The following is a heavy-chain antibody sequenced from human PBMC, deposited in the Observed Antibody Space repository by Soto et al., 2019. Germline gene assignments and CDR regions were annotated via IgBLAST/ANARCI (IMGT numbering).Heavy chain of an antibody. Sequence: PGGSLRLSCAASGFTFSSYAMSWVRQAPGKGLEWVSAISGSGGSTYYADSVKGRFTISRDNSKNTLYLQMNSLRAEDTAVYYCARGPRIAVAGRDAFDIWGQGTMVTVSS. CDR2: ISGSGGST. CDR1: GFTFSSYA. J-gene: IGHJ3*02. CDR3: ARGPRIAVAGRDAFDI. D-gene: IGHD6-19*01. V-gene: IGHV3-23*01.